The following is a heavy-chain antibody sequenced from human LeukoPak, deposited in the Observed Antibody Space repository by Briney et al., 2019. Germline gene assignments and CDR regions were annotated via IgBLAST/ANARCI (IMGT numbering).Heavy chain of an antibody. J-gene: IGHJ3*02. CDR2: IYYSGST. V-gene: IGHV4-59*08. CDR1: GGSISSYY. CDR3: ARPGLAGEGDAFDI. D-gene: IGHD3-16*01. Sequence: PSETLSLTCTVSGGSISSYYWSWIRQPPGKGLEWLGYIYYSGSTNYNPSLKSRVTISVDTSKNQFSLKLSSVTAADTAVYYCARPGLAGEGDAFDIWGQGTMVTVSS.